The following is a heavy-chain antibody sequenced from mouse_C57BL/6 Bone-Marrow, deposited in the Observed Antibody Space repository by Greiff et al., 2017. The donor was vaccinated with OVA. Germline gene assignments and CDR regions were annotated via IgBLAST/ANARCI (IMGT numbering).Heavy chain of an antibody. Sequence: QVQLQQSGPELVKPGASVKISCKASGYAFSSSWMNWVKQRPGKGLEWIGRIYPGDGDTNSNGKFKGKATLTADTSSSTAYMQLSSLTSEDSAVYFCARWDYGTDGYFDVGGTGTTVTVAS. D-gene: IGHD1-1*01. CDR1: GYAFSSSW. CDR3: ARWDYGTDGYFDV. J-gene: IGHJ1*03. CDR2: IYPGDGDT. V-gene: IGHV1-82*01.